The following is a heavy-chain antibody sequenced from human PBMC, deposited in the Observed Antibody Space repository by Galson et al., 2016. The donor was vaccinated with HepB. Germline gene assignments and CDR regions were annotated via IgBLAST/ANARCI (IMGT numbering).Heavy chain of an antibody. CDR1: GFAFSSHW. Sequence: SLRLSCAASGFAFSSHWMHWVRQDLGEGLVWVSRINSDGTISNYADSVKGRFTISRDDSKNTPYLQMNSLKIEDTAVYYCTTEYGDYLRRYYFDYWGQGTLVTVSS. V-gene: IGHV3-74*01. CDR3: TTEYGDYLRRYYFDY. J-gene: IGHJ4*02. D-gene: IGHD4-17*01. CDR2: INSDGTIS.